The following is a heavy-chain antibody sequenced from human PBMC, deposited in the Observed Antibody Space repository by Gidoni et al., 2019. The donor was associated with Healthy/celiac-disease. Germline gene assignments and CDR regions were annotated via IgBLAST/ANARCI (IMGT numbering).Heavy chain of an antibody. CDR1: GFTFSSYT. V-gene: IGHV3-21*01. Sequence: EVQLVESGGGLVKPGGSLRLSCAASGFTFSSYTMNWVRQAPGKGLEWVSSISSSSSYIYYADSVKGRFTISRDNAKNSLYLQMNSLRAEDTAVYYCARTDYYVWGSYRYQYYFDYWGQGTLVTVSS. CDR3: ARTDYYVWGSYRYQYYFDY. CDR2: ISSSSSYI. D-gene: IGHD3-16*02. J-gene: IGHJ4*02.